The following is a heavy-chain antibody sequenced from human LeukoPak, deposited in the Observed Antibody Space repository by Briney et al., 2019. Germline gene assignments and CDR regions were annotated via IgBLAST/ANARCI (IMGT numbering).Heavy chain of an antibody. CDR2: IDPSDSYT. CDR3: ARLDYGDDFDY. V-gene: IGHV5-10-1*01. J-gene: IGHJ4*02. D-gene: IGHD4-17*01. Sequence: HGASLKISCKGSGYSFTSYWISWVRQLPGKGLEWMGRIDPSDSYTNFSPSFQGHVTISADKSISTAYLQWSSLKASDTAMYYCARLDYGDDFDYWGQGTLVTVSS. CDR1: GYSFTSYW.